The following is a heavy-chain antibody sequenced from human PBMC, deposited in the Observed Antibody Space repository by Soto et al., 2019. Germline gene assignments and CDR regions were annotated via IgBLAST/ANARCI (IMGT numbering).Heavy chain of an antibody. CDR2: IYYSGST. V-gene: IGHV4-59*01. J-gene: IGHJ4*02. Sequence: SETPVLPWTVSGGFLSRYSWSWIRQPPGKGLEWIGYIYYSGSTNYNPSLKSRVTISVDTSKNQFSLKLSSVTAADTAVYYCARSDGRYWGQGTLVTVSA. CDR1: GGFLSRYS. CDR3: ARSDGRY.